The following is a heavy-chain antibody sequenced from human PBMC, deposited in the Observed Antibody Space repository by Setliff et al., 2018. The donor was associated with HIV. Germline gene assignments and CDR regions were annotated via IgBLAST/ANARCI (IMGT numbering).Heavy chain of an antibody. J-gene: IGHJ6*02. CDR1: GFTFSSYA. CDR2: ITSGGST. D-gene: IGHD1-26*01. Sequence: GGSLRLSCAASGFTFSSYAMSWVRQTPEKGLEWVSIITSGGSTYYADSVKGRFTISRDNSKNTLYLQMNSLRAEDTAVYYCARDGGSYYGYYYGMDVWGQGTTVTVSS. CDR3: ARDGGSYYGYYYGMDV. V-gene: IGHV3-23*01.